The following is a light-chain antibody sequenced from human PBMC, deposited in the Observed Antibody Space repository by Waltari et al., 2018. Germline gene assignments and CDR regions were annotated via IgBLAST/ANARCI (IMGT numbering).Light chain of an antibody. Sequence: DIQMTQSPSTLSASVGDRVTITCRASQSISSWLAWYQQKPGKAPKLLIYKASSLESGVPSRFSGSGSGTEFSLTISSLQPDDFATYYCQQYNSYPYTFGQGTKLEIK. V-gene: IGKV1-5*03. J-gene: IGKJ2*01. CDR2: KAS. CDR3: QQYNSYPYT. CDR1: QSISSW.